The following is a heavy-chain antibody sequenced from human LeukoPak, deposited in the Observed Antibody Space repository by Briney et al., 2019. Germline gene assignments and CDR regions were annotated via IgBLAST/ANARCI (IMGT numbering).Heavy chain of an antibody. Sequence: GGSLRLSCAATGFTFSSYWMHWVRQAPGKGLVWVSRIDSDGSSTSYADSVKGRFTISRDNAKNTLYLQMNSLRAEDTAVYYCARGGSGSYFVRLGWFDPWGQGTLVTVSS. CDR3: ARGGSGSYFVRLGWFDP. V-gene: IGHV3-74*01. J-gene: IGHJ5*02. CDR2: IDSDGSST. CDR1: GFTFSSYW. D-gene: IGHD3-10*01.